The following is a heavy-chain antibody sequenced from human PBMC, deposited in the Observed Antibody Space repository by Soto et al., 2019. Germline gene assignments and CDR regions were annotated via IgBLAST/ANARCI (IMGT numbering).Heavy chain of an antibody. CDR2: IIPILGIA. CDR3: ARSTVTAAAGSPRSYNWNDAGDY. V-gene: IGHV1-69*02. Sequence: QVQLVQSGAEVKKPGSSVKVSCKASGGTFSSYTISWVRQAPGQGLEWMGRIIPILGIANYAQKFQGRVTITADKSTSTAYMELSSLRSEDTAVYYCARSTVTAAAGSPRSYNWNDAGDYWGQGTLVTVSS. CDR1: GGTFSSYT. D-gene: IGHD1-20*01. J-gene: IGHJ4*02.